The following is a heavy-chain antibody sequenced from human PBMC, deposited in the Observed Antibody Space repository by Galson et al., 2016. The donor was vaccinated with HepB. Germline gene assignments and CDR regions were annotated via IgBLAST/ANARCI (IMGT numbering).Heavy chain of an antibody. CDR3: PIDFLFSHYL. Sequence: SLRLSCAASGFTFSSYWMAWVRHTPSKGLEWVANIKQDGSEEFYVDSVVGRFTISRDNAKNSLYLQMHSLIAHDTAVYYFPIDFLFSHYLWFPGTLFSFSS. CDR1: GFTFSSYW. CDR2: IKQDGSEE. V-gene: IGHV3-7*03. J-gene: IGHJ5*02. D-gene: IGHD3-3*01.